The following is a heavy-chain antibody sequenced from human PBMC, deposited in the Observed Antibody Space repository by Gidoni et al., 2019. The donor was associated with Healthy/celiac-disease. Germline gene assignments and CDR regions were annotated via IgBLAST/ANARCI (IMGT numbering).Heavy chain of an antibody. D-gene: IGHD3-22*01. CDR3: ARVYSSGYYFDY. Sequence: EVQLVESGGGLVKPGGSLRLSCAASGFTFSSYSMNWVRQAPGKGLEWLSSMRSSRSYKYYADSMKVRFTIARDNAKNSLYLQMNSLRAEDTAVDYCARVYSSGYYFDYWGQGTLFTVSS. V-gene: IGHV3-21*01. CDR2: MRSSRSYK. J-gene: IGHJ4*02. CDR1: GFTFSSYS.